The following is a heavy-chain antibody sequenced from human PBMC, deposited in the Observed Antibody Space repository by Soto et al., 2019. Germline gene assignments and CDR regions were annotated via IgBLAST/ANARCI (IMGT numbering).Heavy chain of an antibody. CDR1: GFTFSSYA. D-gene: IGHD6-13*01. CDR3: ARDSPPGFSSSWYYYYYGMDV. J-gene: IGHJ6*02. CDR2: ISYDGSNK. Sequence: GGSLRLSCAASGFTFSSYAMHWVRQAPGKGLEWVAVISYDGSNKYYADSVKGRFTISRDNSKNTLYLQMNSLRAEDTAVYYCARDSPPGFSSSWYYYYYGMDVWGQGTTVTVSS. V-gene: IGHV3-30-3*01.